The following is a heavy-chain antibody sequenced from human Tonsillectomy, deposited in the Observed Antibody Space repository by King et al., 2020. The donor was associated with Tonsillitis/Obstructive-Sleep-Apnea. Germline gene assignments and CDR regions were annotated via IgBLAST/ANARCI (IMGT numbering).Heavy chain of an antibody. J-gene: IGHJ5*02. Sequence: PLQESGPGLVKPSETLSLTCTVSGGSISSYYWSWIRQPPGKGLEWIGYIYYSGSTNYNPSLKSRVTISVDTSKNQFSLKLSSVTAADTAVYYCARDLEYCTGGVCYNWFDPWGQGTLVTVSS. CDR1: GGSISSYY. D-gene: IGHD2-8*02. CDR2: IYYSGST. V-gene: IGHV4-59*01. CDR3: ARDLEYCTGGVCYNWFDP.